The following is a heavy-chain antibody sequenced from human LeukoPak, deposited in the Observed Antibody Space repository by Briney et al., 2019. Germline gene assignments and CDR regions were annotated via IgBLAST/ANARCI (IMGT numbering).Heavy chain of an antibody. CDR2: ISYDGSNK. Sequence: GRSLRLSCAASGFTFSSYAMHWVRQAPGKGLEWVAVISYDGSNKYYADSVKGRFTISRDNSKNTLYLQMNSLRAEDTAVYYCARGKRGSWDVPNYYYYYMDVWGKGTTVTVSS. V-gene: IGHV3-30*04. J-gene: IGHJ6*03. D-gene: IGHD6-13*01. CDR3: ARGKRGSWDVPNYYYYYMDV. CDR1: GFTFSSYA.